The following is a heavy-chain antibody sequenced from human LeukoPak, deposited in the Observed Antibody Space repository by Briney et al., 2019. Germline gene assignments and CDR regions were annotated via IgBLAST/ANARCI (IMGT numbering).Heavy chain of an antibody. J-gene: IGHJ3*02. CDR3: ARVLGNSAFDI. CDR1: GGSISSGHYY. Sequence: SETLSLTCTVSGGSISSGHYYWTWIRQRPGRGLEWIGYIFYSGNTYYNPSLKSRITISVDTSKNQFSLKLSSVTAADTAVYYCARVLGNSAFDIWGQGTMVTVSS. V-gene: IGHV4-30-4*08. CDR2: IFYSGNT. D-gene: IGHD3-16*01.